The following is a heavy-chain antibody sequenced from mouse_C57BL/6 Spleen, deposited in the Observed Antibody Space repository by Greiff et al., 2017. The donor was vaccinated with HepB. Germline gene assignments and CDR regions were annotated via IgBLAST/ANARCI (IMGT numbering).Heavy chain of an antibody. J-gene: IGHJ4*01. V-gene: IGHV1-69*01. CDR1: GYTFTSYW. Sequence: VQLQQPGAELVMPGASVKLSCKASGYTFTSYWMHWVKQRPGQGLEWIGEIDPSDSYTNYNQKFKGKSTLTVDKSSSTAYMQLSSLTSDDSAVYYCARGITHYYAMDYWGQGTSVTVSS. CDR3: ARGITHYYAMDY. CDR2: IDPSDSYT. D-gene: IGHD2-4*01.